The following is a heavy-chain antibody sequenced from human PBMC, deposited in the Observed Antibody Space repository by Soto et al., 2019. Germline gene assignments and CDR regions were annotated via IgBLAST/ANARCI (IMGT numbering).Heavy chain of an antibody. J-gene: IGHJ1*01. CDR1: GYTFTSYG. D-gene: IGHD2-21*01. V-gene: IGHV1-18*01. CDR2: ISAYNGNT. Sequence: ASVKVSCKASGYTFTSYGISWVRQAPGQGLEWMGWISAYNGNTNYAQKLQGRVTMTTDTSTSTAYMELRSLRSDDTAVYYCACDICGFHHGQYADCGQGSLVTASS. CDR3: ACDICGFHHGQYAD.